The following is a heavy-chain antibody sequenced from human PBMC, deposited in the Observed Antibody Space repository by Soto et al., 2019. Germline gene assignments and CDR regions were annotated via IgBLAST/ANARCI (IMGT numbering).Heavy chain of an antibody. CDR2: IIPIFGTA. CDR3: ASLYCSSTSCYRGYYYYYGMDV. D-gene: IGHD2-2*02. J-gene: IGHJ6*02. Sequence: SVKVSCKASGGTFSSYAISWVRQAPGQGLEWTGGIIPIFGTANYAQKFQGRVTITADESTSTAYMELSSLRSEDTAVYYCASLYCSSTSCYRGYYYYYGMDVWGQGTTVTVSS. CDR1: GGTFSSYA. V-gene: IGHV1-69*13.